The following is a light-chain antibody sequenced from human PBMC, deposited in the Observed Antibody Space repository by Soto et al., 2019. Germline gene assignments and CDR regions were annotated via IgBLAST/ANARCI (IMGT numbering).Light chain of an antibody. V-gene: IGLV1-51*02. Sequence: QSVLRQPPSVSAAPGQNVAISCSGGSSNIGKNFVSWYQQVPGAAPKVLIYENDKRLSGIPDRFSGSRSGTSVTLAIAGLQTGDEADYYCASWDSSLYGVVFGGGTKLTVL. J-gene: IGLJ3*02. CDR3: ASWDSSLYGVV. CDR2: END. CDR1: SSNIGKNF.